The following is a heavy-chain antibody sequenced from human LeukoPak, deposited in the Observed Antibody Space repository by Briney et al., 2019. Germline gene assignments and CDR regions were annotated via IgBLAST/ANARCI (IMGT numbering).Heavy chain of an antibody. Sequence: GGSLRLSCAASGFTFSDHYMDWVRQAPGKGLEWVGRSRNKVISYFTQYAASVKGRFTISRDDSKNSLYLQMNSLKTEDTAVYYCARPSSPYSEADYWGQGTLVTVSS. CDR1: GFTFSDHY. J-gene: IGHJ4*02. V-gene: IGHV3-72*01. CDR2: SRNKVISYFT. D-gene: IGHD4-11*01. CDR3: ARPSSPYSEADY.